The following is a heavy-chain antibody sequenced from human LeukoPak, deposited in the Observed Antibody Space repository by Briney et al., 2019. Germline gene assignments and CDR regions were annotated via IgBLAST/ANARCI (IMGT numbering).Heavy chain of an antibody. Sequence: GGSLRLSCAASGFTFSSYAMHWVRQAPGKGLEWVAVISYAGSNKYYADSVKGRFTISRDNSKSTLYLQMNSLRAEDTAVYYCAELGITMIGGVWGKGTTVTISS. D-gene: IGHD3-10*02. CDR1: GFTFSSYA. CDR3: AELGITMIGGV. CDR2: ISYAGSNK. J-gene: IGHJ6*04. V-gene: IGHV3-30*04.